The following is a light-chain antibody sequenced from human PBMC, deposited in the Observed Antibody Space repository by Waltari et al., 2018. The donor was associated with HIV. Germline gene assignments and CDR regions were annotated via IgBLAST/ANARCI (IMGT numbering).Light chain of an antibody. CDR3: CSYAGAYIV. J-gene: IGLJ1*01. Sequence: QSALTQPRSVSGSPGQSVTISCAGTNSHIDNSNRVSWYQQHPNRAPKRLIFGVTQRPSGVPGRFSGSESGNTASLTISGLQTDDEADYFCCSYAGAYIVFATGTKVTVL. CDR2: GVT. V-gene: IGLV2-11*01. CDR1: NSHIDNSNR.